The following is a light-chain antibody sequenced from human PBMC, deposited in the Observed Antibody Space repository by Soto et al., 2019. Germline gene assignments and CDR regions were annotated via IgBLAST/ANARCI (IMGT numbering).Light chain of an antibody. CDR2: DAS. J-gene: IGKJ1*01. Sequence: IQMTQSPSTLSAVIGDRVTITCRASQSIDGWLAWYQQKPGKVPKLLIYDASSFESGVPARFSGSGSGTEFTLTISRLQPDDFATYYCQQYNGYLTWTFGQGTKVENK. CDR3: QQYNGYLTWT. CDR1: QSIDGW. V-gene: IGKV1-5*01.